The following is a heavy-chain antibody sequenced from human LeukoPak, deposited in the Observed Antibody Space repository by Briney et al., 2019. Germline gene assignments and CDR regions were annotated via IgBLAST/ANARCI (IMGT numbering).Heavy chain of an antibody. Sequence: GGSLRLSCVASGFTFSGYSINWVRQAPGKGLEWLSYIAWDTITIYYADSVKGRSTISRDNAKNSLYLQMNSLRDEDTAVYYCARDGGRGYDMDVWSQGTTVTVSS. CDR1: GFTFSGYS. D-gene: IGHD2-15*01. V-gene: IGHV3-48*02. CDR2: IAWDTITI. J-gene: IGHJ6*02. CDR3: ARDGGRGYDMDV.